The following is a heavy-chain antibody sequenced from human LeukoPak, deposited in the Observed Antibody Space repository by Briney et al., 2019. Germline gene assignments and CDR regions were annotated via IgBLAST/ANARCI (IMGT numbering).Heavy chain of an antibody. J-gene: IGHJ3*02. CDR2: ISGPGSTI. CDR1: GFTFSDYY. CDR3: ARGKYSAAFDI. D-gene: IGHD5-18*01. V-gene: IGHV3-11*04. Sequence: GGSLRLSCAASGFTFSDYYMSWFRQAPGKGLEWVSYISGPGSTISYADSVKGRFTISRDNAKNSLYLQVNSLRVEDTAVYYCARGKYSAAFDIWGQGTMVTVSS.